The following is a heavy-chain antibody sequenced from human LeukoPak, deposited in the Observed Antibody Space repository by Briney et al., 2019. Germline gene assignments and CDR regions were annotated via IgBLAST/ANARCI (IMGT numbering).Heavy chain of an antibody. CDR3: ARGFDYYDSSGYYSGDQTPFHY. V-gene: IGHV1-69*05. D-gene: IGHD3-22*01. CDR2: IIPIFGTA. Sequence: GSSVKVSCKASGGTFSRYAISWVRQAPGQGLEWMGRIIPIFGTANYAQKFQGRVTITTDESTSTAYMELSSLRSEDTAVYYCARGFDYYDSSGYYSGDQTPFHYWGQGTLVTVSS. CDR1: GGTFSRYA. J-gene: IGHJ4*02.